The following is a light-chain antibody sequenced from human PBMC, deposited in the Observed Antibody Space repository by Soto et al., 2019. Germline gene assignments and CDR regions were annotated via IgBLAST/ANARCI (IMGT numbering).Light chain of an antibody. CDR2: GAS. CDR3: QQYNYWPLA. J-gene: IGKJ4*01. V-gene: IGKV3-15*01. CDR1: ETVSIY. Sequence: EIVLTQSPATLSVSPGERVTLSCRASETVSIYLAWYQQRPGQAPRPLIYGASTRATGIPARFSASGSGTEFTLTINSLQSEDFAVYYCQQYNYWPLAFGGGTRVEI.